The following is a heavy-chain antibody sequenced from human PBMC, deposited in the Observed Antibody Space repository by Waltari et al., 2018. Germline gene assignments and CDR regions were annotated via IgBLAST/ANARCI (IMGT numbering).Heavy chain of an antibody. V-gene: IGHV4-31*03. CDR1: GGSISSGGYY. CDR3: ARDRSTVTMVRGPLSWFDP. CDR2: IYYSGST. Sequence: QVQLQESGPGLVKPSQTLSLTCTVSGGSISSGGYYWSWIRQHPGKGLEWIGYIYYSGSTYYNTSLKSRVTISVDTSKNQFSLKLSSVTAADTAVYYCARDRSTVTMVRGPLSWFDPWGQGTLVTVSS. D-gene: IGHD3-10*01. J-gene: IGHJ5*02.